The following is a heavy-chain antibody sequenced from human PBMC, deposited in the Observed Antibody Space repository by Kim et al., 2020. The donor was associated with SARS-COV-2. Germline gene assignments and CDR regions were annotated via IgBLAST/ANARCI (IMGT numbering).Heavy chain of an antibody. CDR1: GGSFSGYY. CDR3: ARAPHYYYGSGSYFPYYFDY. CDR2: INHSGST. D-gene: IGHD3-10*01. Sequence: SETLSLTCAVYGGSFSGYYWSWIRQPPGKGLEWIGEINHSGSTNYNPSLKSRVTISVDTSKNQFSLKLSSVTAADTAVYYCARAPHYYYGSGSYFPYYFDYWGPGTLVTVSS. J-gene: IGHJ4*02. V-gene: IGHV4-34*01.